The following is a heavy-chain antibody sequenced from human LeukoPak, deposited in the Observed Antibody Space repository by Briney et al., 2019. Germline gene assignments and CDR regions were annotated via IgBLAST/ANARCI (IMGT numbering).Heavy chain of an antibody. J-gene: IGHJ6*03. CDR3: AKDLIYYSSGTQHMDV. Sequence: GGSLRLSCAASGFTFSSYAMSWVRQAPGKGLEWVSAISGSGGSTYYADSVKGRFTISRDNSKNTLYLQMNSLRAEDTAVYYCAKDLIYYSSGTQHMDVWGKGTTVTVSS. CDR2: ISGSGGST. D-gene: IGHD3-10*01. V-gene: IGHV3-23*01. CDR1: GFTFSSYA.